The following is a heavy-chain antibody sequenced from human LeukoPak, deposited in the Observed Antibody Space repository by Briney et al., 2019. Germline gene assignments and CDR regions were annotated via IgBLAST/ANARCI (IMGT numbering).Heavy chain of an antibody. J-gene: IGHJ4*02. Sequence: PGGSLRLSCAASGFTFSSYEMNWVRQAPGQELEWVSYISSSGTTIYYADSVKGRFTISRDNAKNSLFLQVNSLRAEDTAVYYCARSSGTYHFDYWGQGTLVTVSS. CDR1: GFTFSSYE. D-gene: IGHD1-26*01. V-gene: IGHV3-48*03. CDR2: ISSSGTTI. CDR3: ARSSGTYHFDY.